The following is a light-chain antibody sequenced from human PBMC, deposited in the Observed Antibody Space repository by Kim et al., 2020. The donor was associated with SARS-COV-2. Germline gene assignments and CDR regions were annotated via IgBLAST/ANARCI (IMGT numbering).Light chain of an antibody. CDR3: KSRDSSGNLLV. V-gene: IGLV3-19*01. J-gene: IGLJ2*01. CDR1: NLRSYS. Sequence: SSELTQDPAVSVALGQTIRITCQGDNLRSYSASWYQQKPGQAPVLVIFANNNRPSGIPDRFSVSSSGNTASLTITGAQAEDEADYYCKSRDSSGNLLVFG. CDR2: ANN.